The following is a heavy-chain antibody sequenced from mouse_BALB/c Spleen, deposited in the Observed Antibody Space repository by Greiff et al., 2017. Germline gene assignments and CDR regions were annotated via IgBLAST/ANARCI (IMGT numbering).Heavy chain of an antibody. J-gene: IGHJ2*01. CDR2: IRLKSNNYAT. CDR1: GFTFSNYW. V-gene: IGHV6-6*02. CDR3: TRLDYYGSSYDY. Sequence: EVQLVESGGGLVQPGGSMKLSCVASGFTFSNYWMNWVRQSPEKGLEWVAEIRLKSNNYATHYAESVKGRFTISRDDSKSSVYLQMNNLRAEDTGIYYCTRLDYYGSSYDYWGQGTTLTVSS. D-gene: IGHD1-1*01.